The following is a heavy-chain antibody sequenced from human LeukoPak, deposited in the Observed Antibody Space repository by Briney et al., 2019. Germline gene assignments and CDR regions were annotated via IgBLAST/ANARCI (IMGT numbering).Heavy chain of an antibody. D-gene: IGHD3-16*01. CDR3: ARQGGATYNWFDP. J-gene: IGHJ5*02. CDR2: IDPGDFDT. V-gene: IGHV5-51*01. Sequence: LEYMGIIDPGDFDTRYSSSFQSHVTLSADQSISTAYLQWSSLKASDTAMYYCARQGGATYNWFDPWGQGTLVTVSS.